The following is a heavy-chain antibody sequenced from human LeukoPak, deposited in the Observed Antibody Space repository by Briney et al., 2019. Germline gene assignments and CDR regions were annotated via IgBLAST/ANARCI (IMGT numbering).Heavy chain of an antibody. CDR1: GFTFSSYA. CDR3: AKTTTGYSSGRYPGWPVDY. CDR2: ISGSGGGA. Sequence: GGSLRLSCAASGFTFSSYAGSWVREAPGEGLEWVSAISGSGGGAYYADSVKGRFTISRDNSKNTLYLQMNSLSTEDTAVYYCAKTTTGYSSGRYPGWPVDYWGQGTLVTVSS. D-gene: IGHD6-19*01. J-gene: IGHJ4*02. V-gene: IGHV3-23*01.